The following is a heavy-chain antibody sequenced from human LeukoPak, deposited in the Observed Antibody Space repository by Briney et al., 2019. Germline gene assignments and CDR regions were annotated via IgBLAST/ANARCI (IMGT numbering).Heavy chain of an antibody. Sequence: PGGSLRLSCAAPGFTFSSYAMSWVRQAPGKGLEWVSAISGSGGSTYYADSVKGRFTISRDNSKNTLYLQMNSLRAEDTAVYYCAKGPGYCSSTSCYTGAFDIWGQGTMVTVSS. CDR1: GFTFSSYA. CDR2: ISGSGGST. V-gene: IGHV3-23*01. CDR3: AKGPGYCSSTSCYTGAFDI. D-gene: IGHD2-2*02. J-gene: IGHJ3*02.